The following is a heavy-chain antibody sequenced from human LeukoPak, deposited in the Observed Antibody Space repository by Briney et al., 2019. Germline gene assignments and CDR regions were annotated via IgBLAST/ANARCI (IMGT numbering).Heavy chain of an antibody. D-gene: IGHD3-3*01. CDR3: ARDRLRIFGVVTYMFDY. CDR1: GFTFSDYY. V-gene: IGHV3-11*01. CDR2: ISSSGSTI. J-gene: IGHJ4*02. Sequence: GGSLRLSCAASGFTFSDYYMSWIRQAPGKGLEWVSYISSSGSTIYYADSVKGRFTISRDNAKNSLYLQMNSLRAEVTAVYYCARDRLRIFGVVTYMFDYWGQGTLVTVSS.